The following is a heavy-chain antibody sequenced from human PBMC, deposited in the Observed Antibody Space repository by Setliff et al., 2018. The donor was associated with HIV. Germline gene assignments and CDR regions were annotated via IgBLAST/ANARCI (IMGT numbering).Heavy chain of an antibody. J-gene: IGHJ4*02. V-gene: IGHV1-18*01. D-gene: IGHD3-22*01. Sequence: ASVKVSCKTSGYKFNIFGVSWVRQAPGQGLEWMGWISGNNRITYYAQNFQSRVTLTTDTSTSTAYMELRSLRSDDTAVYYCARDGYYYDGSAYSTFDYWGQGTLVTVSS. CDR1: GYKFNIFG. CDR2: ISGNNRIT. CDR3: ARDGYYYDGSAYSTFDY.